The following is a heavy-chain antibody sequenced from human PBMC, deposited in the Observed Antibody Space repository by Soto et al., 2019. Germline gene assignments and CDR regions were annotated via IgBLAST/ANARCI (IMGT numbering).Heavy chain of an antibody. D-gene: IGHD6-13*01. CDR3: VRRRVAAGDYHFGMDV. CDR1: GGSITRRNYY. CDR2: MHYGGST. J-gene: IGHJ6*02. V-gene: IGHV4-39*01. Sequence: PSETLSLTCSVSGGSITRRNYYWGWIRQSPGKGLEWIASMHYGGSTFYKASLRSRASIFADTSKNQLSLNLRSVTTADTAVYYCVRRRVAAGDYHFGMDVWGQGTTVTVS.